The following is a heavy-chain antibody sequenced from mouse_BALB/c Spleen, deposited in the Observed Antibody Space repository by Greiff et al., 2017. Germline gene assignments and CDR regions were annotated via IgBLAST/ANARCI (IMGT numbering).Heavy chain of an antibody. J-gene: IGHJ3*01. CDR2: INSNGGST. Sequence: EVKLVESGGGLVKLGGSLKLSCAASGFTFSSYYMSWVRQTPEKRLELVAAINSNGGSTYYPDTVKGRFTISRDNAKNTLYLQMSSLKSEDTALYYCARQGDYDGFAYWGQGTLVTVSA. CDR1: GFTFSSYY. D-gene: IGHD2-4*01. CDR3: ARQGDYDGFAY. V-gene: IGHV5-6-2*01.